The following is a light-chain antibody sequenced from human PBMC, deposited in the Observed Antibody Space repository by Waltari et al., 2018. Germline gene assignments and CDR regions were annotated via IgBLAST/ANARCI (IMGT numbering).Light chain of an antibody. CDR3: AQATHFPRT. Sequence: DLVMTQTPLSSLVSLGQPASISCRSSQSLVDTDGNTYLSWLHQRPGQPPRLLMYKVSNRFSGVPDRFSGSGAGTDFTLKISRVEAEDVGIYYCAQATHFPRTFGQGTKVEI. CDR1: QSLVDTDGNTY. J-gene: IGKJ1*01. V-gene: IGKV2-24*01. CDR2: KVS.